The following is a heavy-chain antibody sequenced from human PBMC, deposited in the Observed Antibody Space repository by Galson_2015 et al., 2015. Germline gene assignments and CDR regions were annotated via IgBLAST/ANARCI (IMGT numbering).Heavy chain of an antibody. CDR3: TSGYYDILTGPLDY. CDR1: GFTFSNAW. Sequence: SLRLSCAASGFTFSNAWMSWVRQAPGKGLEWVGRIKSKTDGGTTDYAAPVKGRFTISRDDSKNTLYLQMNSLKTEDTAVYYCTSGYYDILTGPLDYWGQGTLVTVSS. D-gene: IGHD3-9*01. CDR2: IKSKTDGGTT. J-gene: IGHJ4*02. V-gene: IGHV3-15*01.